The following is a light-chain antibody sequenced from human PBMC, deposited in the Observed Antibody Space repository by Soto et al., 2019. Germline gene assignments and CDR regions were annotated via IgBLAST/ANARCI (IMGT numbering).Light chain of an antibody. CDR2: DVS. V-gene: IGLV2-14*01. CDR1: SSDVGGYNY. J-gene: IGLJ1*01. Sequence: QSALTQPASVSGSPGQSITISCTGTSSDVGGYNYVSWYQQHPGKAPKLMIYDVSNRPSGVSNRFSGSKSGNTASLTISGLQDEDEADYYCSSYTSSNTLYVFGTGTKVTVL. CDR3: SSYTSSNTLYV.